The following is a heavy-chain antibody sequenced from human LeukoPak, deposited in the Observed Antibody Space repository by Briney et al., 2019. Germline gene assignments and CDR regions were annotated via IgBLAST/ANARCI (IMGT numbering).Heavy chain of an antibody. D-gene: IGHD2-15*01. CDR2: ISSSSSYI. V-gene: IGHV3-21*01. Sequence: GGSLRLSCAASGFTFSSYSMNWVRQAPGKGLEWVSSISSSSSYIYYADSVKGRFTISRDNAKNSLYLQMYSLRAEDTAVYYCTGGRLYCSGGSCEKANDAFDIWGQGTMVTVSS. J-gene: IGHJ3*02. CDR3: TGGRLYCSGGSCEKANDAFDI. CDR1: GFTFSSYS.